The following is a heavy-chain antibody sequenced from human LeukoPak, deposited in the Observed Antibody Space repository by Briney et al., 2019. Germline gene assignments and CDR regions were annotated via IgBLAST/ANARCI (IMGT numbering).Heavy chain of an antibody. J-gene: IGHJ4*02. CDR2: ISYDGSNK. V-gene: IGHV3-30-3*01. D-gene: IGHD2-2*01. Sequence: PGGSLRLSCAASGFTFSSYAMHWVRQAPGKGLEWVAVISYDGSNKYYADSVKGRFTISRDNSKNTLYLQMNSLRAEDTAVYYCARGQCSSTSCSNNLPLWYWGQGTLVTVSS. CDR3: ARGQCSSTSCSNNLPLWY. CDR1: GFTFSSYA.